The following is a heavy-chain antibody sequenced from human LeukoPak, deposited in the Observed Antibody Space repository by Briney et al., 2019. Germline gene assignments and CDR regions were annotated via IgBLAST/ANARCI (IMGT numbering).Heavy chain of an antibody. CDR3: AREELEYSLVDY. Sequence: GGSLRLSCSASGFTFSNYNMNWVRQAPGKGLEWVSYISSSSTYIYYADSVKGRFTVSRDNAKYSLYLQMNSLRAEDTAVYYCAREELEYSLVDYWGQGTLVTVSS. D-gene: IGHD5-12*01. CDR1: GFTFSNYN. V-gene: IGHV3-21*01. J-gene: IGHJ4*02. CDR2: ISSSSTYI.